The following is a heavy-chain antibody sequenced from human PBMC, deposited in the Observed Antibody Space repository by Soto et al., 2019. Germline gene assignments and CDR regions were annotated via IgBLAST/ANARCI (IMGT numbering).Heavy chain of an antibody. CDR1: GFTFSSYW. Sequence: GGSLRLSCAASGFTFSSYWMSWVRQAPGKGLEWVANIKHDGSKKYYVDSVKGRFTISRDNAKNSLYLQMNSLRAEDTAVYYCARTSSWWSNWFDPWGQGTLVTVSS. CDR2: IKHDGSKK. D-gene: IGHD6-13*01. CDR3: ARTSSWWSNWFDP. V-gene: IGHV3-7*01. J-gene: IGHJ5*02.